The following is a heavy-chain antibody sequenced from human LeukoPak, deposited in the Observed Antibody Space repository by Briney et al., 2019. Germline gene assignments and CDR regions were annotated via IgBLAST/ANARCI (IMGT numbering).Heavy chain of an antibody. V-gene: IGHV3-21*01. CDR3: ARGDSAYCGGDCPSDY. CDR2: ISSSSSYI. Sequence: GGSLRLSCAAFGFTFSSYSMNWVRQAPGKGLEWVSSISSSSSYIYYADSVKGRFTISRDNAKNSLYLQMNSLRAEDTAVYYCARGDSAYCGGDCPSDYWGQGTLVTVSS. D-gene: IGHD2-21*02. CDR1: GFTFSSYS. J-gene: IGHJ4*02.